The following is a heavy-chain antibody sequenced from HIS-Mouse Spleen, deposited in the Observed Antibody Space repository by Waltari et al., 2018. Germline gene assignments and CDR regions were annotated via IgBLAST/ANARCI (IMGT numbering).Heavy chain of an antibody. CDR3: ARGLVAAGIFDY. CDR1: GGSISSYY. V-gene: IGHV4-59*01. D-gene: IGHD1-26*01. J-gene: IGHJ4*02. Sequence: QVQLQESGPGLVKPSETLSLTCTVSGGSISSYYWSWIRQPPGKGLEWIGYIYYSGSTNYNPSLKSRITISVDTSKNQFSLKLSSVNAADTAVYYCARGLVAAGIFDYWGQGTLVTVSS. CDR2: IYYSGST.